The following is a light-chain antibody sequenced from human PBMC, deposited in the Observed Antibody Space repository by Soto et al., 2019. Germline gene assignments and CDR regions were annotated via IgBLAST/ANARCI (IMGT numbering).Light chain of an antibody. CDR3: SSFAGSNNYLL. Sequence: QSVLTQPLSASGSPGESVTISCTGTSSDVGAYNYVSWYQQHPGQAPKLLIYEVVKRPSGVPDRFSGSKSGNTASLTVSGLQAEDEADYYCSSFAGSNNYLLFGGGTKVTVL. J-gene: IGLJ2*01. CDR1: SSDVGAYNY. CDR2: EVV. V-gene: IGLV2-8*01.